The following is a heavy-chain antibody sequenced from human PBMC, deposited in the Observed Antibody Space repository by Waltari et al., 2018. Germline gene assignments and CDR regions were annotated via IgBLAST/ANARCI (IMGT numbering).Heavy chain of an antibody. J-gene: IGHJ4*02. D-gene: IGHD2-2*01. CDR1: GGSISSSSYY. Sequence: QLQLQESGPGLVKPSETLSLTCTVSGGSISSSSYYWGWIRQPPGKGLEWIGSIYYSGSTYYNPSLKSRVTISVDTSKNQFSLKLSSVTAEDTAVYYCAKGRYCSRTSCYAPYFDYWGQGTLVTVSS. CDR3: AKGRYCSRTSCYAPYFDY. V-gene: IGHV4-39*07. CDR2: IYYSGST.